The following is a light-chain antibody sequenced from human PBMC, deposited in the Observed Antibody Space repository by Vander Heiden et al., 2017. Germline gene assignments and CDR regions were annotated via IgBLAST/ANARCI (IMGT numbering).Light chain of an antibody. CDR2: AAS. Sequence: DIQLTQSPSFLSASVGDRVTITCRASQGIFSYLAWYQQQPGKAPKLLIDAASTLQSGVPSRFSGSGSGTDCTLTISSLQPEDVATYYCQQLNTYPRTFGQGTKVEIK. CDR1: QGIFSY. J-gene: IGKJ1*01. CDR3: QQLNTYPRT. V-gene: IGKV1-9*01.